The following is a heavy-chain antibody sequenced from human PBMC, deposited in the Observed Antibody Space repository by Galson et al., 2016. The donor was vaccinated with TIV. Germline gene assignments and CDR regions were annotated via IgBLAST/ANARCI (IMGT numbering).Heavy chain of an antibody. D-gene: IGHD3-10*01. Sequence: SVKVSCKASGYTFTIYTPHWVRQAPGQRLEWMGRINAGNGHTKYSQKFQDRVTITRDTSASTVYMELSSLTSEDTAVYYCARHATPEGWFAYSWFDPWGQGTPVIVSS. CDR2: INAGNGHT. CDR3: ARHATPEGWFAYSWFDP. V-gene: IGHV1-3*01. CDR1: GYTFTIYT. J-gene: IGHJ5*02.